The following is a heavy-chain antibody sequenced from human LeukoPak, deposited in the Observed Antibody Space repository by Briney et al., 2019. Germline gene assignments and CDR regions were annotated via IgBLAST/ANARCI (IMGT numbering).Heavy chain of an antibody. CDR1: GGSISSYY. J-gene: IGHJ5*02. CDR2: IYYSGST. Sequence: SETLSLTCTVSGGSISSYYWSWIRPPPGKGRAWIGYIYYSGSTNYNPSLKSRVTISVDTSKNQFPLQLSSVTAADTAVYYCARESAVGDWFDPWGQGTLVTVSS. CDR3: ARESAVGDWFDP. V-gene: IGHV4-59*01. D-gene: IGHD6-19*01.